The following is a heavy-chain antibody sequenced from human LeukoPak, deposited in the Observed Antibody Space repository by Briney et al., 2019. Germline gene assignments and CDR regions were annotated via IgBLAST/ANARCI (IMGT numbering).Heavy chain of an antibody. CDR1: GGSISSGSYY. D-gene: IGHD3-10*01. J-gene: IGHJ4*02. V-gene: IGHV4-61*02. CDR2: IYTSGST. Sequence: PSETLSLTCTVSGGSISSGSYYWSWIRQPAGKGLEWIGRIYTSGSTNYNPSLKSRVTISVDTSKNQFSLKLSSVTAADTAVYYCARRPITMVRGVSYPDYWGQGTLVTVSS. CDR3: ARRPITMVRGVSYPDY.